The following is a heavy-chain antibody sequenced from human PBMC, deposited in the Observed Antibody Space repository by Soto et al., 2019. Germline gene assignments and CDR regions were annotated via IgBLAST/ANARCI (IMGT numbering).Heavy chain of an antibody. CDR2: ISAYNGNT. J-gene: IGHJ5*02. CDR3: ARGITLVRGVTQNNWFDP. CDR1: GYTFTSYG. Sequence: ASVKVSCKASGYTFTSYGISWVRQAPGQGLEWMGWISAYNGNTNYAQKLQGRVTMTTDTSTSTAYMELRSLRSDDTAVYYCARGITLVRGVTQNNWFDPWGEGTLVTVSS. V-gene: IGHV1-18*04. D-gene: IGHD3-10*01.